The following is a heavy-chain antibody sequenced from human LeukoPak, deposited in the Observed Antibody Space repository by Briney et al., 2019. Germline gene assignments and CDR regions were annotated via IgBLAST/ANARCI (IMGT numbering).Heavy chain of an antibody. J-gene: IGHJ6*02. Sequence: SETLSLTCTVSGGSISSGSYYWSWIRQHPGKGLEWIGYIYYSGSTYYNPSLKSRVTISVDTSKNQFSLKLSSVTAADTAVYYCARLRTSGWYGAAPDYYYYGMDVWGQGTTVTVSS. CDR1: GGSISSGSYY. CDR2: IYYSGST. D-gene: IGHD6-19*01. V-gene: IGHV4-31*03. CDR3: ARLRTSGWYGAAPDYYYYGMDV.